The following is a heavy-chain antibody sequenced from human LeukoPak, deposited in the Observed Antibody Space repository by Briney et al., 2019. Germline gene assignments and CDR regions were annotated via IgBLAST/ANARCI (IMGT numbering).Heavy chain of an antibody. CDR1: GDTFSNYA. D-gene: IGHD5-18*01. Sequence: GASVKVSCKASGDTFSNYASSWVRQAPGQGLEWMGGIIPIFGTAKYARKFQGRVTITADKSTSTAYMELSSLRSEDTAVYYCARGVPPGYSYGLHFDYWGQGTLVTVSS. J-gene: IGHJ4*02. V-gene: IGHV1-69*06. CDR3: ARGVPPGYSYGLHFDY. CDR2: IIPIFGTA.